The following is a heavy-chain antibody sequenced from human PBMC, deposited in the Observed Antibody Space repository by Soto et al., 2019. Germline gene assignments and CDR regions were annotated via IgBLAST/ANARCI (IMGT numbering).Heavy chain of an antibody. V-gene: IGHV1-18*03. CDR3: ARAEVEGYGSGSNTGSSDI. CDR2: ISAYNGNT. CDR1: GYTFTSYG. J-gene: IGHJ6*04. D-gene: IGHD3-10*01. Sequence: ASVKVSCKASGYTFTSYGISWVRQAPGQGLEWMGWISAYNGNTNYAQKLQGRVTMTTDTSTSTAYMELRSLRSDDMAMYYCARAEVEGYGSGSNTGSSDIWGRGTRLTVSS.